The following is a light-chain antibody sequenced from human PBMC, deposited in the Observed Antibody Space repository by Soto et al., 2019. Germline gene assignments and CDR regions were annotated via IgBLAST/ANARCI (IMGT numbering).Light chain of an antibody. CDR3: QQGYRTPWT. J-gene: IGKJ1*01. CDR1: QSISNY. Sequence: DIQMTQSPSSLSASVGDRVTITCRASQSISNYLNWYEQKPGKAPNLLIYAASRLQSGVPSRFSGSRSGTDFTLTISSLQAEDFATYYCQQGYRTPWTFGQGTQVEIK. V-gene: IGKV1-39*01. CDR2: AAS.